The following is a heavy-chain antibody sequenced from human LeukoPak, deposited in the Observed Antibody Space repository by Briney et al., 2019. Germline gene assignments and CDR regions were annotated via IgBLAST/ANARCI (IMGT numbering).Heavy chain of an antibody. CDR2: ISYDGSNK. CDR1: GFTFSSYA. D-gene: IGHD3-10*01. CDR3: AKDRDYSGSGSFDY. V-gene: IGHV3-30*04. J-gene: IGHJ4*02. Sequence: PGGSLRLSCAASGFTFSSYAMHWVRQAPGKGLEWVAVISYDGSNKYYADSVKGRFTISRDNSKNTLYLQMKSLRAEDTAVYYCAKDRDYSGSGSFDYWGQGTLVTASS.